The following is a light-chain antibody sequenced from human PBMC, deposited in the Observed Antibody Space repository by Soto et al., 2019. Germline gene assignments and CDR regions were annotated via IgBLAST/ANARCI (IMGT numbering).Light chain of an antibody. CDR1: ISDVGAYNY. CDR3: CSYAGTYSYV. V-gene: IGLV2-11*01. Sequence: QYVLTQPRSVSGSPGQAVTISCTGTISDVGAYNYVSWYQQHPGKAPKFMIYDVTKRPSGVPDRFSGSKSGNTASLTISGLQAEDEADYYCCSYAGTYSYVFGTGTKVTVL. J-gene: IGLJ1*01. CDR2: DVT.